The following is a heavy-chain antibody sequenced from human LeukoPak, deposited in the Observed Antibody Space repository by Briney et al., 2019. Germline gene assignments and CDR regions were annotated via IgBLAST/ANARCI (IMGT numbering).Heavy chain of an antibody. J-gene: IGHJ6*02. D-gene: IGHD2-15*01. CDR1: GGSISGYY. V-gene: IGHV4-59*01. Sequence: SETLSLTCTVSGGSISGYYWSWMRQPPGKGLEWIGYIYYTGSTKYNPSLKSRVTISVDTSKNQFSLQLSSVTAADTAVYYCARWRSSSMDVWGQGTTVTVSS. CDR3: ARWRSSSMDV. CDR2: IYYTGST.